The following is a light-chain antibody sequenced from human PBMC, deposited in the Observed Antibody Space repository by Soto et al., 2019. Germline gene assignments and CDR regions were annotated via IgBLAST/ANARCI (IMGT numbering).Light chain of an antibody. CDR2: KDS. J-gene: IGLJ2*01. Sequence: SYELTQPRSVSVYPGQTARITCSGDALPKQYAYWYQQKPGQAPVVVIYKDSERPSGIPERLSGSSSGTIVTLTISGVEAEDEADYYCQSTDSSGTVVFGGGTKLTVL. CDR1: ALPKQY. CDR3: QSTDSSGTVV. V-gene: IGLV3-25*03.